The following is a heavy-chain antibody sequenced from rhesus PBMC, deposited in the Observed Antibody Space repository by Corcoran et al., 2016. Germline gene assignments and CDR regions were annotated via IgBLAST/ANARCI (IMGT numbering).Heavy chain of an antibody. CDR3: ARRGGAATGNSLDV. D-gene: IGHD6-31*01. CDR1: VGYIPSNY. V-gene: IGHV4-173*01. Sequence: QLQLQASGPGLVKPSETLSLTCAVSVGYIPSNYWGWLPPPPGQGLGWMGPISGSAGSTHYNPSLKSRVTISTDTSKNQFSLKLSSVTAADTAVYYCARRGGAATGNSLDVWGRGVLVTVSS. CDR2: ISGSAGST. J-gene: IGHJ5-2*02.